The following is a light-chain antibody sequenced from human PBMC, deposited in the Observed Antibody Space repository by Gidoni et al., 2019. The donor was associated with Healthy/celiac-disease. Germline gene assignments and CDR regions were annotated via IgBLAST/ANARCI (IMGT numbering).Light chain of an antibody. Sequence: DIQMTQPPSTLSASVGDRVTITCRASQSISSWLAWYQQKPGKAPKLLIYDASSLESGVPSRFSGGGSGTEFTLTISSLQPDDFATYYCQQYNSYPMYTFGQGTKLEIK. J-gene: IGKJ2*01. CDR1: QSISSW. CDR3: QQYNSYPMYT. CDR2: DAS. V-gene: IGKV1-5*01.